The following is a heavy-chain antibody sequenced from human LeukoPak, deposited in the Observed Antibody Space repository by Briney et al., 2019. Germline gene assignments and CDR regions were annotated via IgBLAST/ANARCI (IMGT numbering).Heavy chain of an antibody. CDR3: ARSLIKDTAIVD. CDR2: IIPILGIA. V-gene: IGHV1-69*04. Sequence: GASVKVSCKASGGTFSSYAISWVRQAPGQGLEWMGRIIPILGIANYAQKFQGRVTITADKSTSTAYMELSSLRSEDTAVYYCARSLIKDTAIVDWGQGTLVTVSS. D-gene: IGHD5-18*01. J-gene: IGHJ4*02. CDR1: GGTFSSYA.